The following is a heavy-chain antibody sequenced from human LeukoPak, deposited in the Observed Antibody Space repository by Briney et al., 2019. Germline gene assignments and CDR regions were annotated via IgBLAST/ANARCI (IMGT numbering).Heavy chain of an antibody. CDR1: GGSISSSSYY. V-gene: IGHV4-39*07. D-gene: IGHD6-13*01. J-gene: IGHJ5*02. CDR2: IYHSGST. Sequence: PSETLSLTCTVSGGSISSSSYYWGWIRQPPGKGLEWIGSIYHSGSTYYNPSLKSRVTISEDTSKNQFSLKLSSVTAADTAVYYCARVRIAAAGTNWFDPWGQGTLVTVSS. CDR3: ARVRIAAAGTNWFDP.